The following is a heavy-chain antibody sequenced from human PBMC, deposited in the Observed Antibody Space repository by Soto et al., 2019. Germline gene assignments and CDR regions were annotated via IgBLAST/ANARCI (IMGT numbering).Heavy chain of an antibody. J-gene: IGHJ4*02. CDR2: IIPIFGTA. V-gene: IGHV1-69*01. Sequence: QVQLVQSGAEVKKPGSSGKVSCKASGGTLSSYSINWVRQAPGQGLEWMGEIIPIFGTANYAQKFQGRVTITADESTSTAYMELSSLRSEDTAVYYCARDGGRHSGGIDYWGQGTLVTVSS. CDR1: GGTLSSYS. D-gene: IGHD1-26*01. CDR3: ARDGGRHSGGIDY.